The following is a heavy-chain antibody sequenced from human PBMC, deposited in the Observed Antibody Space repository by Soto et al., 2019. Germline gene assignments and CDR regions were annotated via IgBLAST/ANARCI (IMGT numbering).Heavy chain of an antibody. CDR3: ARTSSGGYDPRFDY. D-gene: IGHD5-12*01. CDR1: GGSISSYY. Sequence: PSETLSLTCTVSGGSISSYYWSWIRQPPGKGLEWIGYIYYSGSTNYNPSLKSRVTISVDTSKNQFSLKLSSVTAADTAVYYCARTSSGGYDPRFDYWGQGTQVTVSS. CDR2: IYYSGST. V-gene: IGHV4-59*08. J-gene: IGHJ4*02.